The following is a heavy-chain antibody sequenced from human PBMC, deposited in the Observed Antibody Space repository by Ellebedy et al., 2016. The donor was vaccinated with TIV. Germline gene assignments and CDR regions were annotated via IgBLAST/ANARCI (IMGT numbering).Heavy chain of an antibody. CDR3: ATTDVRH. CDR1: GITFSSYS. Sequence: PGGSLRLSCTVSGITFSSYSMAWVRQPPGRGRQLVSTVGAGDDDTYYSESVKGRFTISRDNSKDTLYLQMNSLRVEDMAVYYCATTDVRHWGQGTLVTVSS. D-gene: IGHD2-21*02. V-gene: IGHV3-23*01. J-gene: IGHJ4*02. CDR2: VGAGDDDT.